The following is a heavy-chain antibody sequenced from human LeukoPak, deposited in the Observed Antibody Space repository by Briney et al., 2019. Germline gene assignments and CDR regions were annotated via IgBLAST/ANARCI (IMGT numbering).Heavy chain of an antibody. J-gene: IGHJ4*02. CDR2: IYHIGST. CDR1: GDSISSSDYY. CDR3: ARASGSNDPFDY. Sequence: SETLSLTCTVSGDSISSSDYYWSWIRQPPRKGLEWIGYIYHIGSTYYNPSLKSRVTISVDRSKNQFSLKLSSVTAADTAVYYCARASGSNDPFDYWGQGTLVTVSS. V-gene: IGHV4-30-2*01. D-gene: IGHD1-26*01.